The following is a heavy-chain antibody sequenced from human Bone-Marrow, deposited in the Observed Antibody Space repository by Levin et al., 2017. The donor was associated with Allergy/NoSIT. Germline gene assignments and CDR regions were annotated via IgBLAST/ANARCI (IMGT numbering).Heavy chain of an antibody. Sequence: GGSLRLSCAASGFTFSDYYMSWIRQAPGKGLEWVSYISNSGSYKFYADSVKGRFTISRANAKNSLSLQMNSRRDDDTAGYYCRRDVKYDSTAYNHWGQGTLVTVSS. J-gene: IGHJ4*02. D-gene: IGHD3-22*01. CDR1: GFTFSDYY. V-gene: IGHV3-11*01. CDR3: RRDVKYDSTAYNH. CDR2: ISNSGSYK.